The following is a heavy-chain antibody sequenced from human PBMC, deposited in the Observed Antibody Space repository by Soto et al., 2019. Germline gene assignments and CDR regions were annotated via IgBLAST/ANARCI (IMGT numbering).Heavy chain of an antibody. CDR3: AKDRTGILRGYFDY. CDR1: GFTFSSYA. D-gene: IGHD1-1*01. Sequence: EVQLLESGGALVQPGGSLRLSCAASGFTFSSYAMTWVRQAPGKGLEWVSAIDRSGGRTTYADSMKGRFTISRDNSKDTLYLQMNSLRAEDTAVYFCAKDRTGILRGYFDYWGQGTPVSVSS. CDR2: IDRSGGRT. J-gene: IGHJ4*02. V-gene: IGHV3-23*01.